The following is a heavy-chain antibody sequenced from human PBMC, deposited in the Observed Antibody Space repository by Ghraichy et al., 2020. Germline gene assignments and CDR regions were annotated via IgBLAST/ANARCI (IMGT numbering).Heavy chain of an antibody. CDR1: GFTFGDYA. D-gene: IGHD4-23*01. J-gene: IGHJ3*02. V-gene: IGHV3-49*03. Sequence: GGSLRLSCTASGFTFGDYAMSWFRQAPGKGLEWVGFIRRRAYGGTTEYAASVKGRFTISRDDSKSIAYLQMNSLKTEYTAVYYCTRGPLNYGGNPQNGAFDIWAQGSMFTVAS. CDR3: TRGPLNYGGNPQNGAFDI. CDR2: IRRRAYGGTT.